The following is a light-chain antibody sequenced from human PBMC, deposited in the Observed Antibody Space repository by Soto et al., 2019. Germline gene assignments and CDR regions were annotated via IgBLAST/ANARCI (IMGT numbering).Light chain of an antibody. J-gene: IGLJ1*01. CDR1: RSNIGTNY. CDR3: AAWDDSTKSHV. V-gene: IGLV1-47*02. CDR2: YDD. Sequence: QSVLTQPPSASGTPGQRITISCSGSRSNIGTNYVYWYHQLPGTAPKLLIYYDDLLASGVSARFSGSKSGTSASLAISGLQSEDEADYYCAAWDDSTKSHVFGTGTKLTVL.